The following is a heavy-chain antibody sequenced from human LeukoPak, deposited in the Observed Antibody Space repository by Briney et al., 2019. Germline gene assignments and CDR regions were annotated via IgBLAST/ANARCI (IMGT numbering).Heavy chain of an antibody. J-gene: IGHJ6*03. V-gene: IGHV3-7*01. CDR2: IKQDGSEK. CDR1: GFTFSSYW. D-gene: IGHD6-19*01. CDR3: ARVVQQWLVFNYYYYMDV. Sequence: GGSLRLSCAASGFTFSSYWMSWVRQAPGKGLEWVANIKQDGSEKYYVDSVKGRFTISRDNAKNSLYLQMNSLRAEDTAVYYCARVVQQWLVFNYYYYMDVWGKGTTVTISS.